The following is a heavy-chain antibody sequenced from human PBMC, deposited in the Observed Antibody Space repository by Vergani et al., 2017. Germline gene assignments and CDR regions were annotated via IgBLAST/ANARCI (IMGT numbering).Heavy chain of an antibody. CDR3: ARELIAVAGPFDY. Sequence: QVQLVQSGAEVKKPGASVKVSCKASGYTFISYAISWVRQAPGQGLEWMGRIIPILGIANYAQKFQGRVTITADKSTSTAYMELSSLRSEDTAVYYCARELIAVAGPFDYWGQGTLVTVSS. J-gene: IGHJ4*02. CDR1: GYTFISYA. D-gene: IGHD6-19*01. V-gene: IGHV1-69*04. CDR2: IIPILGIA.